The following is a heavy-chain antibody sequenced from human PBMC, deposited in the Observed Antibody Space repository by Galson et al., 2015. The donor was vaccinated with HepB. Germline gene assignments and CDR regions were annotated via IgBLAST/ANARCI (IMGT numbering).Heavy chain of an antibody. CDR3: ARDSNYYDSSGYYYSYFDY. V-gene: IGHV3-21*01. CDR2: ISSSSSYI. CDR1: GLTFSSYS. Sequence: SLRLSCAASGLTFSSYSMNWVRQAPGKGLEWVSSISSSSSYIYYADSVKGRFTISRDNAKNSLYLQMNSLRAEDTAVYYCARDSNYYDSSGYYYSYFDYWGQGTLVTVSS. D-gene: IGHD3-22*01. J-gene: IGHJ4*02.